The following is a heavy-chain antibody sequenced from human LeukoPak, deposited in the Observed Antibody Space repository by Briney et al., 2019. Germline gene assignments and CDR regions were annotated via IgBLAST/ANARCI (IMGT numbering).Heavy chain of an antibody. V-gene: IGHV3-15*01. CDR1: GFTFSNAW. CDR3: TRHGPVDIVAAGGGYFDY. D-gene: IGHD5-12*01. J-gene: IGHJ4*02. Sequence: TGGPLRLSCAGSGFTFSNAWMTWVRQAPGKGLEWVGRVRSKTDGGATDYAAPVKGRFTISRDDSKNSLYLHMNSLKTEDTAVYYCTRHGPVDIVAAGGGYFDYWGQGTLVTVSS. CDR2: VRSKTDGGAT.